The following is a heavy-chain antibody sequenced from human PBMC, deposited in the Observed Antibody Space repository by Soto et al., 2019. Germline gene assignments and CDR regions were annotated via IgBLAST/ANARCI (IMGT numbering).Heavy chain of an antibody. J-gene: IGHJ5*02. CDR3: ARDAGDDADFGSLSLSQLYNWFDP. CDR1: GGSFSSYT. Sequence: QVQLVQSGAEVKKPGSSVKVSCKASGGSFSSYTIIWVRQAPGQGLEWMGGIIPMFATANYAQKFQGRVTITADESTSTVYMALSSLRSEETAIYYCARDAGDDADFGSLSLSQLYNWFDPWGQGTLVTVSS. CDR2: IIPMFATA. V-gene: IGHV1-69*12. D-gene: IGHD6-6*01.